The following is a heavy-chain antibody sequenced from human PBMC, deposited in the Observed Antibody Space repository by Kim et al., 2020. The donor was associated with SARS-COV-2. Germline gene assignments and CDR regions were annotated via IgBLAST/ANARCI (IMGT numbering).Heavy chain of an antibody. J-gene: IGHJ4*02. CDR2: ISYDGSNK. D-gene: IGHD2-2*01. V-gene: IGHV3-30*18. CDR3: AKLDIVVP. CDR1: GFTFSSYG. Sequence: GGSLRLSCAASGFTFSSYGMHWFRQAPGKGLEWVAIISYDGSNKYYADSVKGRFTISRDNSKNTLYLQMNSLRAEDTAVYYCAKLDIVVPWGQGTLVTVSS.